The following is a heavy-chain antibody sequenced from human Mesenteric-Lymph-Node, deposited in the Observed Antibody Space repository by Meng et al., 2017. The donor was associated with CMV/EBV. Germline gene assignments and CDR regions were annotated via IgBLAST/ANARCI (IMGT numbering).Heavy chain of an antibody. CDR1: GYSFTRSW. CDR2: IYPGDSDT. CDR3: ARRWGADWFDP. Sequence: GESLKISCTGSGYSFTRSWIGWVRQKPGQGLEWMGIIYPGDSDTRYSPSFQGQVTISADKSISTAYLQWSSLKASDTAMYYCARRWGADWFDPWGQGTLVTVSS. J-gene: IGHJ5*02. D-gene: IGHD3-16*01. V-gene: IGHV5-51*01.